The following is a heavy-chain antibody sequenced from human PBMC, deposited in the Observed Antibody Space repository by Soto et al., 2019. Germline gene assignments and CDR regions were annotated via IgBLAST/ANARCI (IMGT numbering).Heavy chain of an antibody. CDR1: GGTFSSYA. D-gene: IGHD6-6*01. CDR3: ARDRYSSSSSLYYGMDV. J-gene: IGHJ6*02. CDR2: IIPIFGTA. V-gene: IGHV1-69*13. Sequence: SVKVSCKASGGTFSSYAISWVRQAPGQGLEWMGVIIPIFGTANYAQKFQGRVTITADESTSTAYMELSSLRSEDTAVYYCARDRYSSSSSLYYGMDVWGQGTTVTVSS.